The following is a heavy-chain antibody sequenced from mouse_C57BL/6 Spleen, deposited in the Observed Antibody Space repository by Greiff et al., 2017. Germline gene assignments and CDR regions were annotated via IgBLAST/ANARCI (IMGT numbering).Heavy chain of an antibody. CDR2: ISSGSSTI. J-gene: IGHJ1*03. V-gene: IGHV5-17*01. D-gene: IGHD1-1*01. Sequence: EVQLVESGGGLVKPGGSLKLSCAASGFTFSDYGMHWVRQAPEKGLEWVAYISSGSSTIYYADTVKGRFTISRDNDKNTLFLQMTSLRSEDTAMYYCARRANYGSSLDWYFDVWGTGTTVTVAS. CDR3: ARRANYGSSLDWYFDV. CDR1: GFTFSDYG.